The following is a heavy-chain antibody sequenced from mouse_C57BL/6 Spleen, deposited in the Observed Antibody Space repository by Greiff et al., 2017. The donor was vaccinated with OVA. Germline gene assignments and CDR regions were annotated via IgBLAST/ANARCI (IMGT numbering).Heavy chain of an antibody. D-gene: IGHD4-1*01. J-gene: IGHJ2*01. CDR3: ARSNGDGDYFDY. CDR2: INPSNGGT. V-gene: IGHV1-53*01. Sequence: QVQLQQSGTELVKPGASMKLSCKASGYTFTSYWMHWVKQRPGQGLEWIGNINPSNGGTNYNEKFKSKATLTVDKSSSTAYMQLSSLTSEDSAVDYCARSNGDGDYFDYWGQGTTLTVSA. CDR1: GYTFTSYW.